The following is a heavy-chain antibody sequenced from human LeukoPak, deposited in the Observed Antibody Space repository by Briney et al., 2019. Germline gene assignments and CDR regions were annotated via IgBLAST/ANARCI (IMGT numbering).Heavy chain of an antibody. V-gene: IGHV3-9*01. D-gene: IGHD3-22*01. CDR3: ARDYYDTHTIDY. CDR1: GFIFDDYA. J-gene: IGHJ4*02. CDR2: ITWNSDSI. Sequence: QAGGSLRLSCAASGFIFDDYAMHWVRQAPGKGLEWVSGITWNSDSIDYADSVKGRFTISRDNAKNSLYLQMNSLRAEDTAVYYCARDYYDTHTIDYWGQGTLVTVSS.